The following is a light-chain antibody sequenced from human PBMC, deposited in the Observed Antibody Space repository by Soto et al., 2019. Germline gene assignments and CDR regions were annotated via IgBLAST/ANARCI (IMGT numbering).Light chain of an antibody. CDR1: SSDVGSYDL. J-gene: IGLJ1*01. Sequence: QSVLTQPASVSGSPGQSITISCTGTSSDVGSYDLVSWYQQLPGKAPKLMIYENIKRPSGVSNRFSASKSGNTASLTISGLQSEDEADYYCCSYAGSTTSYVFGTGTKLTVL. CDR3: CSYAGSTTSYV. CDR2: ENI. V-gene: IGLV2-23*01.